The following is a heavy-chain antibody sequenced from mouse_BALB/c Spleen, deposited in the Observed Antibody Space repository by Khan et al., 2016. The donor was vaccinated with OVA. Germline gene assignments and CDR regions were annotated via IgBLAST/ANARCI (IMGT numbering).Heavy chain of an antibody. CDR2: ISYSGNT. D-gene: IGHD1-1*01. CDR3: ARIYGGDFDC. Sequence: EVQLVESGPGLVKPSQSLSLTCTVSGFSITSDYAWNWIRQFPGNKLEWMGFISYSGNTNYNPSLKSRISIPRDTSKNQFFLQLNSVTTEDTATYYCARIYGGDFDCWGQGTTLTVSS. CDR1: GFSITSDYA. J-gene: IGHJ2*01. V-gene: IGHV3-2*02.